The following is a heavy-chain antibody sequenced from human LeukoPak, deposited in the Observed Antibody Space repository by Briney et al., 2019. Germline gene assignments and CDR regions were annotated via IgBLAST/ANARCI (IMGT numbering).Heavy chain of an antibody. J-gene: IGHJ4*02. Sequence: SETLSLTCTVSGGSIKDYYWAWIRQAPGEGLEWIGYISNSGTTDYNPSLKSRVTMSVDTSKNEFSLKLSSVTAADTAVYYCARLSSNMLTDYWGQGTLVTVSS. CDR3: ARLSSNMLTDY. D-gene: IGHD3-16*01. V-gene: IGHV4-59*08. CDR2: ISNSGTT. CDR1: GGSIKDYY.